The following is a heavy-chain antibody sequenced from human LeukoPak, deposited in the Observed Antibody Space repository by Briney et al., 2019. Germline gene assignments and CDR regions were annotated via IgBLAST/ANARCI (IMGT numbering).Heavy chain of an antibody. V-gene: IGHV3-74*01. CDR2: INSDGSST. Sequence: GRSLRLSCAASGRTISSYWMHWIRQAPGKGLVWVSRINSDGSSTRYADSVKGRFTISRDNAKNTLYLQMNSLRAEDTAVYYCAELTSMVEQYWGQGTLVTVSS. CDR3: AELTSMVEQY. J-gene: IGHJ4*02. D-gene: IGHD3-10*01. CDR1: GRTISSYW.